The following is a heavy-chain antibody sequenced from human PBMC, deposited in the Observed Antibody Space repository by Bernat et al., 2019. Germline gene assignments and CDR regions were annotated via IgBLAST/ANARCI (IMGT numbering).Heavy chain of an antibody. CDR3: ARDSGDAFDI. J-gene: IGHJ3*02. CDR2: LWYDGSNK. CDR1: GFTFSSYG. V-gene: IGHV3-33*01. D-gene: IGHD3-10*01. Sequence: QVQLVESGGGVVQPGRSLRLSCAASGFTFSSYGMHWVRQAPGKGLEWVAVLWYDGSNKYYADSVKGRFTISRDNSKNTLYLQMNSPRAEDTAVYYCARDSGDAFDIWGQGTMVTVSS.